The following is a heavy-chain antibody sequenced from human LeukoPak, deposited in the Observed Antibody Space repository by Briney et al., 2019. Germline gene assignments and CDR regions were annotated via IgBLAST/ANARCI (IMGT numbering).Heavy chain of an antibody. J-gene: IGHJ4*02. CDR1: GYRFTNYW. D-gene: IGHD3-9*01. Sequence: NHGESLKISCKGSGYRFTNYWIGWVRQMPGKGLEWMGIIYPGDSDTRYSPSFQGQVTISADKSISTAYLQWSSLKASDTAMYYCARTRLSGTGYLDYWGQGTLVTVSS. CDR3: ARTRLSGTGYLDY. CDR2: IYPGDSDT. V-gene: IGHV5-51*01.